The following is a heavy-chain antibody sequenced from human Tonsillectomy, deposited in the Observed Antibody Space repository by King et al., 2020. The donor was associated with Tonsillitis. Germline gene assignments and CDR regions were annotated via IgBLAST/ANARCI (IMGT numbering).Heavy chain of an antibody. D-gene: IGHD5-24*01. J-gene: IGHJ4*02. V-gene: IGHV3-11*01. Sequence: VQLVESGGGLVKPGGSLRLSCAASGFTFSDYYMSWIRQAPGPGREWVSYISSSGSTIYYADSVNGRFTISRDNAKNSLYLQMNSLRAEDTAVYYCARSSGDGYTEYYFDYWGQGTLVTVSS. CDR2: ISSSGSTI. CDR1: GFTFSDYY. CDR3: ARSSGDGYTEYYFDY.